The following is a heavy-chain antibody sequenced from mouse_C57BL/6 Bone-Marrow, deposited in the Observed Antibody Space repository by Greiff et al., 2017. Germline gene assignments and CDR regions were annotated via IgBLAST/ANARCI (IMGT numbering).Heavy chain of an antibody. CDR1: GYTFTSYW. D-gene: IGHD3-2*02. CDR3: ARFLRLTWFAY. CDR2: IDPSDSYT. V-gene: IGHV1-50*01. J-gene: IGHJ3*01. Sequence: VQLKQPGAELVKPGASVKLSCKASGYTFTSYWMQWVKQRPGQGLEWIGEIDPSDSYTNYNQKFKGKATLTVDTSSSTAYMQLSSLTSEDSAVYYCARFLRLTWFAYWGQGTLVTVSA.